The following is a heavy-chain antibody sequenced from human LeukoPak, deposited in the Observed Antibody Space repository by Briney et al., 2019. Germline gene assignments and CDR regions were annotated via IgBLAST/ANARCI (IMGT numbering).Heavy chain of an antibody. V-gene: IGHV3-33*06. CDR1: GFTFSSYG. Sequence: GGSLRLSCAASGFTFSSYGMHWVRQAPGKGLEWVAVIWYDGSNKYYADSVKGRFTISRDNSKNTLYLQMNSLRAEDTAVYYCANGLGRLGELSLDYWGQGTLVTVSS. CDR2: IWYDGSNK. D-gene: IGHD3-16*02. J-gene: IGHJ4*02. CDR3: ANGLGRLGELSLDY.